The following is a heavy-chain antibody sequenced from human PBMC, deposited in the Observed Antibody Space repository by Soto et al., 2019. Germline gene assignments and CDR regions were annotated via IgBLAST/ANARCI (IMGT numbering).Heavy chain of an antibody. V-gene: IGHV1-2*02. Sequence: QVQLVQFGAELKEPGDSVRVSCEASGYTFTAYYIHWVRQAPGQGVEWMGWINPRFGDTSYAQDFQGRVSMTRDTSISTVYMELSRLTSDDTAIYYCARNMDYYYGPGSGNGHGFWGQGTTVTV. CDR3: ARNMDYYYGPGSGNGHGF. J-gene: IGHJ6*02. CDR2: INPRFGDT. CDR1: GYTFTAYY. D-gene: IGHD3-10*01.